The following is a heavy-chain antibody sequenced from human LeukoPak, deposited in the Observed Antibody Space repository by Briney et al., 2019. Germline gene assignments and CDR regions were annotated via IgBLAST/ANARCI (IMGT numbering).Heavy chain of an antibody. J-gene: IGHJ4*02. D-gene: IGHD3-10*01. CDR2: INHSGST. V-gene: IGHV4-34*01. CDR3: ARGRPTFNYYGRIDY. CDR1: GFTVSSNY. Sequence: GSLRLSCAASGFTVSSNYMSWVRQPPGKGLEWIGEINHSGSTNYNPSLKSRVTISVDTSKNQFSLKLSSVTAADTAVYYCARGRPTFNYYGRIDYWGQGTLVTVSS.